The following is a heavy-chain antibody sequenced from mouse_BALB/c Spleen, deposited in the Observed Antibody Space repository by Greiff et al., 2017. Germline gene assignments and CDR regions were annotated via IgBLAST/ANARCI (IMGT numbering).Heavy chain of an antibody. D-gene: IGHD1-1*01. Sequence: QVQLQQSGPELVKPGASVKISCKASGYAFSSSWMNWVKQRPGQGLEWIGRIYPGDGDTNYNGKFKGKATLTADKSSSTAYMQLSSLTSVDSAVYFCARWGGMYGGYAMDYWGQGTSVTVSS. J-gene: IGHJ4*01. CDR2: IYPGDGDT. CDR1: GYAFSSSW. CDR3: ARWGGMYGGYAMDY. V-gene: IGHV1-82*01.